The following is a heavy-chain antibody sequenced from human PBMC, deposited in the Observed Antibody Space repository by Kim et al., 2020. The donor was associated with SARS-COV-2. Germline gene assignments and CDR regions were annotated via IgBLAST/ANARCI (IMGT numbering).Heavy chain of an antibody. CDR1: GFAVRDNY. D-gene: IGHD2-2*02. CDR3: ATRTIPNSTHYMDV. Sequence: GGSLRLSCAVSGFAVRDNYMSWVRQAPEKGLEWVSVIYRGGATYHADSVKGRFTISRDSSKNTLFLQMNSLRAEDTAVYFCATRTIPNSTHYMDVWGKGTTVTVSS. V-gene: IGHV3-53*01. J-gene: IGHJ6*03. CDR2: IYRGGAT.